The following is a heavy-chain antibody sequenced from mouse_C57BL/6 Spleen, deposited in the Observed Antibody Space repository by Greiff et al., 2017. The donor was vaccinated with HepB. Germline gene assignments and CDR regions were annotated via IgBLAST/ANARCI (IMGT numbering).Heavy chain of an antibody. V-gene: IGHV5-6*01. CDR1: GFTFSSYG. CDR3: ARIDYDVDY. J-gene: IGHJ2*01. CDR2: ISSGGSYT. D-gene: IGHD2-4*01. Sequence: DVHLVESGGDLVKPGGSLKLSCAASGFTFSSYGMSWVRQTPDKRLEWVATISSGGSYTYYPDSVKGRFTISRDNAKNTLYLQMSSLKSEDTAMYYCARIDYDVDYWGQGTTLTVSS.